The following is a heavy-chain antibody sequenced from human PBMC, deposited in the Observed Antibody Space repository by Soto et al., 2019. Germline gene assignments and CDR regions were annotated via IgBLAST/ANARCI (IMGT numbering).Heavy chain of an antibody. CDR3: ARLSPGIYGSGSYKDDY. CDR1: GGSISSGDYY. V-gene: IGHV4-30-4*01. CDR2: IYYSGST. J-gene: IGHJ4*02. D-gene: IGHD3-10*01. Sequence: SETLSLTCTVSGGSISSGDYYWSWIRQPPGKGLEWIGYIYYSGSTYYNPSLKSRVTISVDTSKNQFSLKLSSVTAADTAVYYCARLSPGIYGSGSYKDDYWGQGTLVTVSS.